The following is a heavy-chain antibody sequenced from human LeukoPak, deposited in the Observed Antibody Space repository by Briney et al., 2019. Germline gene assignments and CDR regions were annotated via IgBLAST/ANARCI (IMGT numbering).Heavy chain of an antibody. V-gene: IGHV3-74*01. CDR3: ARDLELAYYDSSGYDY. CDR1: GFTFSSYW. D-gene: IGHD3-22*01. J-gene: IGHJ4*02. Sequence: GGSLRLSCAASGFTFSSYWMHWVRQAQGKGLVWVSRINSDGSSTTFADSVKGRFTISRDNAKNTLYLQMNSLRAEDTAVYYCARDLELAYYDSSGYDYWGQGTLVTVSS. CDR2: INSDGSST.